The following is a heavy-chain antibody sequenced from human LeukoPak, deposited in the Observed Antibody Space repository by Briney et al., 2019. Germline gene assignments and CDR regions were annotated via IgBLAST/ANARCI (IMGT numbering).Heavy chain of an antibody. V-gene: IGHV3-7*01. CDR3: ARIMLSPDYYYYGMDV. CDR2: IKTDGSEK. Sequence: GGSLRLSCEGSGFTFSNYWMGWVRQAPGKGLQWVANIKTDGSEKYYVDSVKGRFTISRDNAKNSLYLQMNSLRAEDTAVYYCARIMLSPDYYYYGMDVWGQGTTVTVSS. J-gene: IGHJ6*02. CDR1: GFTFSNYW. D-gene: IGHD2-8*01.